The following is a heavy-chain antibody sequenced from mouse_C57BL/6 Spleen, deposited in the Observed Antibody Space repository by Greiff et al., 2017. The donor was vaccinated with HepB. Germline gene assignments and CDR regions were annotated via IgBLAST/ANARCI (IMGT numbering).Heavy chain of an antibody. Sequence: VQLQQPGAELVKPGASVKLSCKASGYTFTSYWMQWVKQRPGQGLEWIGEIDPSDSYTNYNQKFKGKATLTVDTSSSTAYMQLSSLTSEDSAVYYCARSIYYGNYVGYFDVWGTGTTVTVSS. J-gene: IGHJ1*03. V-gene: IGHV1-50*01. CDR1: GYTFTSYW. D-gene: IGHD2-1*01. CDR2: IDPSDSYT. CDR3: ARSIYYGNYVGYFDV.